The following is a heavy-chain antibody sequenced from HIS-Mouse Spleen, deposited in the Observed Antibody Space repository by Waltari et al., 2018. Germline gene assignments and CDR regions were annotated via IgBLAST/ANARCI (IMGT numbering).Heavy chain of an antibody. CDR3: AKVNSGSYYFDY. J-gene: IGHJ4*02. D-gene: IGHD1-26*01. Sequence: QVQLVESGGGVVKPGRSLRLSCAASGFTFSSYGMHWVGQAPGKGREWVAVISYDGSNNYYADSVKGRLTISRDNSKNTLYLQMNSLRAEDTAVYYCAKVNSGSYYFDYWGQGTLVTVSS. V-gene: IGHV3-30*18. CDR1: GFTFSSYG. CDR2: ISYDGSNN.